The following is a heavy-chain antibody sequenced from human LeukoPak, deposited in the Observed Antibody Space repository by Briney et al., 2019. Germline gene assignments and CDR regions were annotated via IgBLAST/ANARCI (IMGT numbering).Heavy chain of an antibody. CDR1: GFTFTNYG. CDR2: VSSDGSNK. V-gene: IGHV3-33*05. J-gene: IGHJ4*02. Sequence: GGSLRLSCAASGFTFTNYGIHWVRQAPGKGLEWVAAVSSDGSNKYYADSVKGRFTISSDNSKNTLYLQMNSLRAEDTAVYYCARENPPYYLDYWGQGTLVTVSS. CDR3: ARENPPYYLDY.